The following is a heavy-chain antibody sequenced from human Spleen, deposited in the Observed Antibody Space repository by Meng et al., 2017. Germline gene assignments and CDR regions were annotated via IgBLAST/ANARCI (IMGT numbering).Heavy chain of an antibody. Sequence: GESLKISCAASGFTFNRNWMHWVRQAPGKGLVWVSYINNDGSHTLYADSVKGRFTISRDNAKNMFYLQMNSLRAEDTAVYYCARGGNGAVDYWGQGTLVTVSS. V-gene: IGHV3-74*01. CDR3: ARGGNGAVDY. CDR2: INNDGSHT. J-gene: IGHJ4*02. D-gene: IGHD1-1*01. CDR1: GFTFNRNW.